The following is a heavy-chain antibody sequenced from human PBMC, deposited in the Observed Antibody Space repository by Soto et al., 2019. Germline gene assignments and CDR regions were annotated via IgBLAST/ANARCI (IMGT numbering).Heavy chain of an antibody. J-gene: IGHJ5*02. D-gene: IGHD1-26*01. Sequence: GGSLRLSCAASGFTVSSNYMSWVRQAPGKGLVWVSRINTDGSRTNYADSVKGRFTISRDNAKNTLYLQMNSLRAEDTAVYYCARVATGSYNWFDPWGQGTQVTVSS. CDR3: ARVATGSYNWFDP. CDR2: INTDGSRT. CDR1: GFTVSSNY. V-gene: IGHV3-74*01.